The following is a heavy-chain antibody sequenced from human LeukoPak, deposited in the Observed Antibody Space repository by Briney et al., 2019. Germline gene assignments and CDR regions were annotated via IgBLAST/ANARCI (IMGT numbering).Heavy chain of an antibody. V-gene: IGHV3-7*01. Sequence: GGSLRLSCAASGFTFSNAWMSWVRQAPGKGLEWVANIKQDGSEKYYVDSVKGRFTISRDNAKNSLYLQMNSLRAEDTAVYYCARGLNFGYWGQGTLVTVSS. CDR2: IKQDGSEK. D-gene: IGHD3-10*01. J-gene: IGHJ4*02. CDR1: GFTFSNAW. CDR3: ARGLNFGY.